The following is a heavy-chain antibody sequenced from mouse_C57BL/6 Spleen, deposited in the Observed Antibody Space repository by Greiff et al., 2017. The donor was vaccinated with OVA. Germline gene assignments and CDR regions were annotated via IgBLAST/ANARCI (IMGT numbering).Heavy chain of an antibody. J-gene: IGHJ4*01. Sequence: QVQLQQPGAELVRPGSSVKLSCKASGYTFTSYWMDWVKQRPGQGLEWIGNIYPSDSETHYNQKFKDKATLTVDKSSSTAYMQLSSLTSEDSAVYYCARRYKEAMDYWGQGTSVTVSS. D-gene: IGHD1-3*01. CDR2: IYPSDSET. CDR3: ARRYKEAMDY. CDR1: GYTFTSYW. V-gene: IGHV1-61*01.